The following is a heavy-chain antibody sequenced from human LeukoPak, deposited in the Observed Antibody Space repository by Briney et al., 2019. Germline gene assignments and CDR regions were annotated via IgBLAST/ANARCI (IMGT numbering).Heavy chain of an antibody. D-gene: IGHD6-6*01. Sequence: ASVKVSCKASGGTFSSYAISWVRQAPGQGLEWMGGIIPIFGTANYAQKFQGRVTITADESTSTAYMELSSLRSEDTAVYYCARDRDECSSSEGFDYWGQGTLVTVSS. J-gene: IGHJ4*02. CDR1: GGTFSSYA. CDR3: ARDRDECSSSEGFDY. V-gene: IGHV1-69*13. CDR2: IIPIFGTA.